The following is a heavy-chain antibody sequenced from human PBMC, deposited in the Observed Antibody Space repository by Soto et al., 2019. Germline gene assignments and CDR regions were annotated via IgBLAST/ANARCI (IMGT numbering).Heavy chain of an antibody. CDR3: AKVPVGATGRFDY. D-gene: IGHD1-26*01. V-gene: IGHV3-23*01. CDR2: ISGSGGST. Sequence: PGGSLRLSCSDSGFTFSNYAMSWVRQAPGKGLAWVSAISGSGGSTYYADSVKGRFTISRDNSKNTLYLQMNSLRAEDTALYYCAKVPVGATGRFDYWGQGTLVTVPS. J-gene: IGHJ4*02. CDR1: GFTFSNYA.